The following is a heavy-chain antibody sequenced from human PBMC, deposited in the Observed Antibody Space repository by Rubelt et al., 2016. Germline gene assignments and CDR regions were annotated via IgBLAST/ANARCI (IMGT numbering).Heavy chain of an antibody. D-gene: IGHD2-2*01. V-gene: IGHV4-39*01. CDR3: ARLQLGGAFDI. J-gene: IGHJ3*02. Sequence: QLQLQESGPGLVKPSETLSLTCTVSVGSISSSSYYWGWLRQPPGKGLEWIGSIYYSGSTYYNPSLTSRGTISVDTSKNQFSLKLSSVTAAYTAVYYCARLQLGGAFDIWCQGTMVTVSS. CDR1: VGSISSSSYY. CDR2: IYYSGST.